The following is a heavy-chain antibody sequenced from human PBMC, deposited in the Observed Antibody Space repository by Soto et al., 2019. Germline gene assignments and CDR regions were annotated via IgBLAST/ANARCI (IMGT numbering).Heavy chain of an antibody. D-gene: IGHD3-16*02. CDR1: GFPLSTYG. CDR2: ITDTGGNT. J-gene: IGHJ6*02. Sequence: EVQLLESGGGLVQPGGSLRLSCAASGFPLSTYGMTWVRQAPGKGLEWVSAITDTGGNTYYVDSVEGRFTSSRDNAKNMPYLQVKSLRVEDMAVYYFVRIRGYCYGLVVWCQGTTVSVPS. CDR3: VRIRGYCYGLVV. V-gene: IGHV3-23*01.